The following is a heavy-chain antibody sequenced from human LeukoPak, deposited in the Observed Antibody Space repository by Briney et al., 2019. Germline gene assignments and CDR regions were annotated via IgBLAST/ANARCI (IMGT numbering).Heavy chain of an antibody. J-gene: IGHJ4*02. CDR1: GYTFTSYY. CDR2: INPSGGST. Sequence: ASVKVSCKASGYTFTSYYMHWVRQAPGQGLEWMGIINPSGGSTSYAQKFQGRVTMTRDTSTSTVYMELSSLRSDDTAVYYCARGPLGYYYDSSAPILVYWGQGTLVTVSS. V-gene: IGHV1-46*01. CDR3: ARGPLGYYYDSSAPILVY. D-gene: IGHD3-22*01.